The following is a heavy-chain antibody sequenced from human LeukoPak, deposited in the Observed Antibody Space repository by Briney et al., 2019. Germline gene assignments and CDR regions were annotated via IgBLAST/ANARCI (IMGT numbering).Heavy chain of an antibody. D-gene: IGHD6-13*01. V-gene: IGHV4-59*11. CDR2: IYYSGST. CDR1: GGSISSHY. Sequence: SESLSLTSTVSGGSISSHYWSWIRQPPGRGLEWIGYIYYSGSTNYNPSLKSRVTISVDTSKNQFSLKLSSVTAADTAVYYCSRDRAAAGYNWFDPWGQGTLVTVSS. J-gene: IGHJ5*02. CDR3: SRDRAAAGYNWFDP.